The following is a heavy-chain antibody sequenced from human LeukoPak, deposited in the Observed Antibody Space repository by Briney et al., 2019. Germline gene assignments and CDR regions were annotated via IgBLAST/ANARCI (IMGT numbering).Heavy chain of an antibody. CDR2: INHSGST. CDR1: GGSFSGYY. J-gene: IGHJ1*01. Sequence: KPSETLSLTCAVCGGSFSGYYWSWIRQPPGKGLEWIGEINHSGSTNYNPSLKSRVTISVDTSKNQFSLKLSSVTAADTAVYYCAIPSGYSYGPYFQHWGQGTLVTVSS. D-gene: IGHD5-18*01. CDR3: AIPSGYSYGPYFQH. V-gene: IGHV4-34*01.